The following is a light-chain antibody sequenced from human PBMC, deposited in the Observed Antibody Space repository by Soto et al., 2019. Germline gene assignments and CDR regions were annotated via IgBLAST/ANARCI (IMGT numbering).Light chain of an antibody. CDR1: QGINNY. CDR3: QQYDYLFT. Sequence: DVQMTQSPSSLSASVGDRVTITFQASQGINNYLNWYHQKPGKAPNLLISDASNLETGVPSRFSGSGSGTDFTFTISSLQPEDIGTYYCQQYDYLFTFGPGTKVDIK. J-gene: IGKJ3*01. V-gene: IGKV1-33*01. CDR2: DAS.